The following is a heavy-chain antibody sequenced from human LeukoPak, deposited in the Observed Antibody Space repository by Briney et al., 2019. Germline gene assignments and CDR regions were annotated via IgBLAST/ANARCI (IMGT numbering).Heavy chain of an antibody. J-gene: IGHJ4*02. CDR1: RFTVSSNY. Sequence: GGSLRLSCVVSRFTVSSNYMSWVRQAPGKGLEWVSVIYSGGSTYYADSVKGRFTISRDNSKNTLYLQMNSLRAEDTAVYYCAREWGDYWGQGTLLTVSS. D-gene: IGHD3-16*01. CDR2: IYSGGST. CDR3: AREWGDY. V-gene: IGHV3-66*01.